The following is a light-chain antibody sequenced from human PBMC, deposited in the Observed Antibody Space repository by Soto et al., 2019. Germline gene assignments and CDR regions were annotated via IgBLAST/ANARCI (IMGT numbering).Light chain of an antibody. CDR2: AAS. Sequence: DIQVTQSPSSLSASVGSRFNITCRASQSIRIYLNWYQQKKGKAPKLLIYAASSLQSGVPSRLSGSGSGTDFTITISSLQTEDFATYYCQQSYSTTWTFGQGTKVDIK. J-gene: IGKJ1*01. CDR1: QSIRIY. V-gene: IGKV1-39*01. CDR3: QQSYSTTWT.